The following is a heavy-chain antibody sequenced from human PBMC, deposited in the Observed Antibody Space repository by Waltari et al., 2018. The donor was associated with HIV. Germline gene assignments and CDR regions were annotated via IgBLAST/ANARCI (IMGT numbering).Heavy chain of an antibody. D-gene: IGHD2-21*02. Sequence: EVQLVESGGGLVKPGGSLRLSCAASGFTFSTFSINWVRQAPGKGREWVSAISSRSGYISYADSIKGRFTSSRDNAKNSTFLQMDSLRAEDTAVYYCTKVRDGDWNDAFDIWGQGTMVTVSS. CDR1: GFTFSTFS. V-gene: IGHV3-21*01. J-gene: IGHJ3*02. CDR3: TKVRDGDWNDAFDI. CDR2: ISSRSGYI.